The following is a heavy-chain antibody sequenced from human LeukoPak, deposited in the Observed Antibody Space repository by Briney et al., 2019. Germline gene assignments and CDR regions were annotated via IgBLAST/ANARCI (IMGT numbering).Heavy chain of an antibody. J-gene: IGHJ6*02. CDR1: GFTFSSYE. D-gene: IGHD2/OR15-2a*01. V-gene: IGHV3-48*03. CDR2: ISSSGSTI. CDR3: ARDNTYYYGMDV. Sequence: TGGSLRLSCAASGFTFSSYEMNWVRQAPGKGLEWVSYISSSGSTIYYADSVKGRFTISRDNAKNSLYLQMNRLRAEDTAVYYCARDNTYYYGMDVWGQGTTVTVSS.